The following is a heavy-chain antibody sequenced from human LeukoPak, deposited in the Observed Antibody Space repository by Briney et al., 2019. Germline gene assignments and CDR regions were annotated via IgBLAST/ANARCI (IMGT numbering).Heavy chain of an antibody. J-gene: IGHJ4*02. Sequence: SETLSLTCTVSGGSISSSSYYWGWIRQPPGKGLEWIGSIYYSGSTYYNPSLKSRVTISVDTSKNQFSLKLSSVTAADTAVYYCARDQTLYGDYVGFDYWGQGTLVTVSS. D-gene: IGHD4-17*01. CDR1: GGSISSSSYY. CDR3: ARDQTLYGDYVGFDY. V-gene: IGHV4-39*07. CDR2: IYYSGST.